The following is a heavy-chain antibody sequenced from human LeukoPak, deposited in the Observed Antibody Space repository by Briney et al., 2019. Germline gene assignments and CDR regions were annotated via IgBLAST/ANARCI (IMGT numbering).Heavy chain of an antibody. CDR3: AKGSSIDERYFQH. J-gene: IGHJ1*01. D-gene: IGHD6-6*01. CDR2: ISSSGNKI. Sequence: PGGSLRLSCEGSGFTVSSYEMNWVRQPPGRGLQWVSYISSSGNKIYYANSVKGRFTISIDNSKNTLYLQMNSLRAEDTAVYYCAKGSSIDERYFQHWGQGTLVIVSS. V-gene: IGHV3-48*03. CDR1: GFTVSSYE.